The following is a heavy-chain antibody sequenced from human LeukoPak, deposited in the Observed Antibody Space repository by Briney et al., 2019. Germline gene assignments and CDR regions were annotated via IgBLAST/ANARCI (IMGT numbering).Heavy chain of an antibody. J-gene: IGHJ6*04. V-gene: IGHV3-48*03. CDR1: GFTFNSYA. Sequence: PGRALRLSCAASGFTFNSYAMHWVRQAPGEGLEWVSYISSSGSTIYYADSVKGRFTISRDNAKNSLYLQMNSLRAEDTAVYYSAELGITMIGGVWGKGTTVTISS. D-gene: IGHD3-10*02. CDR2: ISSSGSTI. CDR3: AELGITMIGGV.